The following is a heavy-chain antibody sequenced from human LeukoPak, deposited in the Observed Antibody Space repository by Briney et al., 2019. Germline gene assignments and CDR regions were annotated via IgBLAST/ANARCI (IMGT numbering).Heavy chain of an antibody. Sequence: GGSLRLSCVASGFTFGKYWMSWVRQAPGKGLEWVANIKLDGSEKNYVDSVKGRYTISRDNTKNSLYLQMNSLRAEDTAVYYCVGGAGWSFDYWGQGTLVTVSS. J-gene: IGHJ4*02. CDR1: GFTFGKYW. CDR2: IKLDGSEK. CDR3: VGGAGWSFDY. V-gene: IGHV3-7*01. D-gene: IGHD1-26*01.